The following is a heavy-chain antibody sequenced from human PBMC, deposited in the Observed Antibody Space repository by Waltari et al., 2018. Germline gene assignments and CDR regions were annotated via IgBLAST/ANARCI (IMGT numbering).Heavy chain of an antibody. Sequence: EVQLMESGGGLVKPGGSLRLSCAASGFTFSTYNMNWVRQAPGEGLEWVSSVRSNGAYRHYGDSVKGRFTISRDNAKTSLYLQMNGLRDEDTAVYYCARGGWGFYLDLWGQGALVTVSS. CDR3: ARGGWGFYLDL. J-gene: IGHJ5*02. V-gene: IGHV3-21*01. CDR1: GFTFSTYN. D-gene: IGHD7-27*01. CDR2: VRSNGAYR.